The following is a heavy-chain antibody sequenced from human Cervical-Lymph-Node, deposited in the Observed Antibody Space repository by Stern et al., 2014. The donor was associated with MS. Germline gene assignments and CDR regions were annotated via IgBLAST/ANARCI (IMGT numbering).Heavy chain of an antibody. CDR3: ATHRGRVTYYYGMDV. CDR1: GYTLSEIS. V-gene: IGHV1-24*01. CDR2: FVPEHGET. Sequence: QVQLVQSGAEVKKPGASVKVSCKASGYTLSEISMHWVRQAPGKGLEWMGGFVPEHGETRYAQKLQGRVTMAEDRSTDTAYMELSSLRSEDTAVYYCATHRGRVTYYYGMDVWGQGTTVTVSS. J-gene: IGHJ6*02. D-gene: IGHD2-21*02.